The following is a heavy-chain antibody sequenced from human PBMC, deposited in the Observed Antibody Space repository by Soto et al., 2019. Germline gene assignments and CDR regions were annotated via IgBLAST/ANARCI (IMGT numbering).Heavy chain of an antibody. CDR3: AHSQRGPRDF. CDR1: GFSLSTTGVA. D-gene: IGHD5-12*01. Sequence: QITLKESGPTLVRPTQTLTLTCTFSGFSLSTTGVAVAWIRQPPGEALEWLALIYWDDDKRYNSSLRSRLTITKDTSRDQVVLAMTNMDPMDTATYFCAHSQRGPRDFWGPGILVTVSS. V-gene: IGHV2-5*02. J-gene: IGHJ4*02. CDR2: IYWDDDK.